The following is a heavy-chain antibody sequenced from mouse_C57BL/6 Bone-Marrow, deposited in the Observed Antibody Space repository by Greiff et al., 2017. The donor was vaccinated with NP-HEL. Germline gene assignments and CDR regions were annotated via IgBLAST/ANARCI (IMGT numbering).Heavy chain of an antibody. J-gene: IGHJ2*01. D-gene: IGHD1-1*02. CDR2: IHPNSGST. CDR3: ARSRRGYGGLDY. CDR1: GYTFTSYW. Sequence: VQLQQPGAELVKPGASVKLSCKASGYTFTSYWMHWVKQRPGQGLEWIGMIHPNSGSTNYNEKFKSKATLTVDKSSSTAYMQLSSLTSEDSAVYYWARSRRGYGGLDYWGQGTTLTVSS. V-gene: IGHV1-64*01.